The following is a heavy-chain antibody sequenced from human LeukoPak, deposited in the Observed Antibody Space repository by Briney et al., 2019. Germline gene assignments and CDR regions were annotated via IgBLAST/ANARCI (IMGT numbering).Heavy chain of an antibody. Sequence: SETLSLTCTVSGGSISSSSYYWGWIRHPPGKGLEWIVSINYSGSTYYNLPRKSRVTISVTTPKNHFSLKLSAVTAADWAGYYFARLAGASLDFWGEGTLVTVSS. D-gene: IGHD4/OR15-4a*01. J-gene: IGHJ4*02. CDR1: GGSISSSSYY. CDR2: INYSGST. V-gene: IGHV4-39*02. CDR3: ARLAGASLDF.